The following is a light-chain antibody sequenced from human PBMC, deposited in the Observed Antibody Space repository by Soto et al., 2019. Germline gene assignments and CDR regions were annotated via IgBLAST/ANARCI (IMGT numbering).Light chain of an antibody. CDR1: QSVSSN. J-gene: IGKJ4*01. CDR3: LQDYNYPLT. V-gene: IGKV3-15*01. Sequence: EIVMTQSPATLSVSPGERATLSCRASQSVSSNLAWYQQKPGQAPRLLIYAASTRATGIPARFSGSGSGTEFTLTISSLQPEDFATYYCLQDYNYPLTFGGGTKVDIK. CDR2: AAS.